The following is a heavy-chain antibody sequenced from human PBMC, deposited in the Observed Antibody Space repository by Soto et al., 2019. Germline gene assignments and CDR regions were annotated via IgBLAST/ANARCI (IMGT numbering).Heavy chain of an antibody. CDR3: ATGLHYDSSGYYYLYYFDY. D-gene: IGHD3-22*01. J-gene: IGHJ4*02. CDR2: INPNSGGT. Sequence: QVQLVQSGAEVKKPGASVKVSCKASGYTFTGYYMHWVRQAPGQGLEWMGWINPNSGGTNYAQKFQGRVTMTRDTSISTAYMELSRLRSDDTAVYYCATGLHYDSSGYYYLYYFDYWGQGTLVTVSS. CDR1: GYTFTGYY. V-gene: IGHV1-2*02.